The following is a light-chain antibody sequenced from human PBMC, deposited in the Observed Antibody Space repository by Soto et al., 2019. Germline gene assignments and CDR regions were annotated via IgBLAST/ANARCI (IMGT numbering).Light chain of an antibody. CDR2: GAS. CDR1: QSVSSTY. V-gene: IGKV3-20*01. Sequence: DIVLTQSPGTLSLSPGERATLSCRVSQSVSSTYLAWYQQKPGQAPRILIFGASNRATGIPDRFSGSGSRTDFTLTISRLEPEDCAVYYCQHYGSSSYTFGQGTKLEIK. CDR3: QHYGSSSYT. J-gene: IGKJ2*01.